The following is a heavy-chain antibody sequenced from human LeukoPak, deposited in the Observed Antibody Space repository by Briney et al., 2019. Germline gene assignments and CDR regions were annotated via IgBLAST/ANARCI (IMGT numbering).Heavy chain of an antibody. CDR3: ARPYCSGGGCYSNNWFDP. V-gene: IGHV3-74*01. CDR2: INSDGSST. Sequence: GGSLRLSCAASGFTFSSYWMHWVRQAPGKGLVWVSRINSDGSSTVYAGSVKGRFTISRDNAMNTLYLQMNSLRAEDTAVYYCARPYCSGGGCYSNNWFDPWGQGTLVTVSS. D-gene: IGHD2-15*01. CDR1: GFTFSSYW. J-gene: IGHJ5*02.